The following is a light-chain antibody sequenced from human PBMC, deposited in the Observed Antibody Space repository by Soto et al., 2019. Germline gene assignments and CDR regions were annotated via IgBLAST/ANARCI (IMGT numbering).Light chain of an antibody. CDR2: QDN. Sequence: SYELTQPPSVSVSPGQTANITCSGDKLEDKYVCWYQQKPGQSPVVVIYQDNKRPSGIPERFSGSNSGNTATLTIGGTQATDEADYYCQAWDSSTAHVVFGGGTKLTVL. CDR3: QAWDSSTAHVV. J-gene: IGLJ2*01. CDR1: KLEDKY. V-gene: IGLV3-1*01.